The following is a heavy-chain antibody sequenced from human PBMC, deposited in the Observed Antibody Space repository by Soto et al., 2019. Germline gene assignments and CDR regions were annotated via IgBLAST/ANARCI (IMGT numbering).Heavy chain of an antibody. V-gene: IGHV1-18*04. D-gene: IGHD1-26*01. CDR1: NYTFTSYG. J-gene: IGHJ4*02. CDR2: ISVYYGNT. CDR3: ARGALKWAGGVFDF. Sequence: QVQLVQSGAEVRKPGASVKVSGKASNYTFTSYGSSWVRQAPGQGLEWMGWISVYYGNTNYAQKFQDRVTMTTDTSTSTAYLELRSLTSDDTAVYYCARGALKWAGGVFDFWGQGTLVTVSS.